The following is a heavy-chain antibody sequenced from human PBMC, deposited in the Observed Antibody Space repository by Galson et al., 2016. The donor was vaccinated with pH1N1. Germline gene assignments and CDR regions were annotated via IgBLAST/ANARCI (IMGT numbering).Heavy chain of an antibody. CDR1: GFTFSSYV. D-gene: IGHD4-23*01. CDR3: ARALYYRGNSIAFEV. J-gene: IGHJ3*01. V-gene: IGHV3-21*01. Sequence: SLRLSCAASGFTFSSYVMNWVRQAPGKGLEWVSSISSSSTYIYYADSVRGRFTISRDNATNSLYLQMNSLRAEDTAIYYCARALYYRGNSIAFEVWGQGTMVTVS. CDR2: ISSSSTYI.